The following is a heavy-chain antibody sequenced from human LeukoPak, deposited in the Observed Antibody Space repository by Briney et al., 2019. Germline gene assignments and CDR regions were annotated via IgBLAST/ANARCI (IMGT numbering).Heavy chain of an antibody. CDR2: IWSNGNDE. V-gene: IGHV3-30*02. Sequence: GGSLRLSCAASGFTFSYYGMHWVRQAPGKGLEWVAVIWSNGNDEYYADSVKGRFAISRDNSKNTVYLQMNSLRAEDTAVYYCAKPLPGIAAAYSDYWGQGTLVTVSS. CDR1: GFTFSYYG. J-gene: IGHJ4*02. D-gene: IGHD6-13*01. CDR3: AKPLPGIAAAYSDY.